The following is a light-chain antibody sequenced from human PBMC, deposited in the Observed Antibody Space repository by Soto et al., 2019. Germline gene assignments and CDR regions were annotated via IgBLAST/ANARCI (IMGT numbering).Light chain of an antibody. CDR2: DAS. CDR3: QKYNSYLWT. Sequence: DIQVTHSPSTLAASVGCRFTITCRASQSFTRWLAWYQQKPGKAPKLLIYDASNLEIGAPSRFSGSGSGTEFTLTISSLQPDDFATYYCQKYNSYLWTFGQGTKVDI. V-gene: IGKV1-5*01. CDR1: QSFTRW. J-gene: IGKJ1*01.